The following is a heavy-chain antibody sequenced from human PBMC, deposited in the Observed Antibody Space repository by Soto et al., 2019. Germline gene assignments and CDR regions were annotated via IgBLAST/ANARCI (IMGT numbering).Heavy chain of an antibody. Sequence: EVQLVESGEGLVQPGGSLRLSCAASGFTFSSYSMNWVRQAPGKGLEWVSYISSSSSTIYYADSVKGRFTISRDNAKNSLYLQMNSLRDEDTAVYYCARERPHYDFWSGSYYGMDVWGQGTTVTVSS. CDR2: ISSSSSTI. J-gene: IGHJ6*02. D-gene: IGHD3-3*01. V-gene: IGHV3-48*02. CDR3: ARERPHYDFWSGSYYGMDV. CDR1: GFTFSSYS.